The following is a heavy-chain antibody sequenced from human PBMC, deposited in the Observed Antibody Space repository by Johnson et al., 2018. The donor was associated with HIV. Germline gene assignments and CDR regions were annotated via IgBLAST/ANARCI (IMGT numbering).Heavy chain of an antibody. CDR3: ARGLTGEQVDI. CDR2: IRFDGSIE. V-gene: IGHV3-30*02. CDR1: GFTVSSNY. D-gene: IGHD3-16*01. Sequence: VQLVESGGGLIQPGGSLRLSCAASGFTVSSNYMNWVRQAPGKGLEWVAFIRFDGSIEYQRDSVKGRFSISRDNSKKTMYLQMNSLRPEDTAVYYCARGLTGEQVDIWGQGTMVTVSS. J-gene: IGHJ3*02.